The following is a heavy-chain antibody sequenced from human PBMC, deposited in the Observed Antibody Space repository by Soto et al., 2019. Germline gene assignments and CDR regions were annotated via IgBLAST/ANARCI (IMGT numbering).Heavy chain of an antibody. D-gene: IGHD2-21*01. Sequence: PAGSLRLSCAASGFAFNIYAIHWVRQAPGKGLEWVAVISHDGSNRYYTDAVRGRFTISRDNAKNTVYLDMDSLSADDTAVDYCARSCGAPSPDFDYWGQGTLATVSS. CDR2: ISHDGSNR. CDR3: ARSCGAPSPDFDY. V-gene: IGHV3-30-3*01. J-gene: IGHJ4*02. CDR1: GFAFNIYA.